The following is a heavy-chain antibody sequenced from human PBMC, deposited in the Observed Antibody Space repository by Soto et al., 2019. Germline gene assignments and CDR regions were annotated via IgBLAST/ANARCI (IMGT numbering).Heavy chain of an antibody. Sequence: QGQLVQSGAEVKRPWASVKVSCQASGYPFTNTAIHWERQSPGPRLEWREWITAGDGNTKYSQKFQHRVTFTRDTSASTAYMELSSLRSEDTAVYYCARQAGHGRMGDVWGKGTTVTVSS. D-gene: IGHD2-8*01. CDR1: GYPFTNTA. V-gene: IGHV1-3*01. J-gene: IGHJ6*04. CDR3: ARQAGHGRMGDV. CDR2: ITAGDGNT.